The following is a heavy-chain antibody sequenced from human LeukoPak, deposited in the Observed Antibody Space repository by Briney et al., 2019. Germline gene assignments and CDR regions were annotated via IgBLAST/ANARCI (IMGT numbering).Heavy chain of an antibody. Sequence: GGSLRLSCAASGFTFSSYAMSWVRQAPGKGLEWVSGISGSGGSTYYADSVKGRFTISRDNSKNTLYPQMNSLRAEDTAVYYCAKGRYYYDSSGYFDYWGQGTLVTVSS. CDR1: GFTFSSYA. V-gene: IGHV3-23*01. CDR3: AKGRYYYDSSGYFDY. J-gene: IGHJ4*02. D-gene: IGHD3-22*01. CDR2: ISGSGGST.